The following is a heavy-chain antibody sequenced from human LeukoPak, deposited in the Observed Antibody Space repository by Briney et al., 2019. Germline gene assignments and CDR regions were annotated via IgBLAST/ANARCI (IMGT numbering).Heavy chain of an antibody. CDR3: ARKTYYYDSSGPHDAFDI. CDR2: IYPGDSDT. Sequence: GESLKISCQGSGYSFTSYWIGWVRQMPGKGLEWMGIIYPGDSDTRYSPSFQGQVTISADKSISTAYLQWSSLKASDTAMYYCARKTYYYDSSGPHDAFDIWGQGTMVTVSS. D-gene: IGHD3-22*01. J-gene: IGHJ3*02. CDR1: GYSFTSYW. V-gene: IGHV5-51*01.